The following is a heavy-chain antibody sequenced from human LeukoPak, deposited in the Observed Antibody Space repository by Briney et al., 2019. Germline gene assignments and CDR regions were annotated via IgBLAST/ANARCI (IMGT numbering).Heavy chain of an antibody. V-gene: IGHV3-30*04. D-gene: IGHD1-26*01. Sequence: GGSLRLSCAASGFTFSNYAMNWVRQAPGKGLEGVAVISYDGSNKYYADSVKGRFTISRDNSKNTLYLQMNSLRAEDTAVYYCARGIVGATGYYFDYWGQGTLVTVSS. CDR3: ARGIVGATGYYFDY. CDR2: ISYDGSNK. J-gene: IGHJ4*02. CDR1: GFTFSNYA.